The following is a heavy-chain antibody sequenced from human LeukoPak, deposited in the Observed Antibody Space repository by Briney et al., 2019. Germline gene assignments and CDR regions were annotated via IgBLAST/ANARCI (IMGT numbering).Heavy chain of an antibody. J-gene: IGHJ3*02. D-gene: IGHD3-16*01. CDR1: GFTFSSYA. V-gene: IGHV3-30*04. CDR3: ARVVSPRLPNYAFDI. CDR2: VSYDGSNK. Sequence: GGSLRLSCAASGFTFSSYAMHWVRQAPGKGLEWVAVVSYDGSNKYYADSVKGRFTISRDNSKNTLYLQMNSLRAEDTAVYYCARVVSPRLPNYAFDIWGQGTMVTVSS.